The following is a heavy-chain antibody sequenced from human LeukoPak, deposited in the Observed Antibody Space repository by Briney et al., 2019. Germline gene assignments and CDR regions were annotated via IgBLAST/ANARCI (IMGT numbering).Heavy chain of an antibody. V-gene: IGHV3-23*01. CDR2: ISGVGGGT. CDR1: GFTVSSNY. CDR3: AKIWDY. J-gene: IGHJ4*02. Sequence: PGWSLRLSCAASGFTVSSNYMSWVRQAPGKGLEWVSAISGVGGGTYYADSVKGRFTISRDISKNTLYLQMNNLRAEDTAVYYCAKIWDYWGQGTLVTVSS.